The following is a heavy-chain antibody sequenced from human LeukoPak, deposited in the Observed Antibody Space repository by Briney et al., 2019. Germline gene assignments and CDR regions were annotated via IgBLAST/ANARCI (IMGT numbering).Heavy chain of an antibody. CDR3: AKDFTMIVVVMGHDAFDI. J-gene: IGHJ3*02. CDR1: GFTFSSYA. Sequence: GGSLRLSCAASGFTFSSYAMCWVRQAPGKGLEWVSAISGSGGSTYYADSVKGRFTISRDNSKNTLYLQMNSLRAEDTAVYYCAKDFTMIVVVMGHDAFDIWGQGTMVTVSS. CDR2: ISGSGGST. D-gene: IGHD3-22*01. V-gene: IGHV3-23*01.